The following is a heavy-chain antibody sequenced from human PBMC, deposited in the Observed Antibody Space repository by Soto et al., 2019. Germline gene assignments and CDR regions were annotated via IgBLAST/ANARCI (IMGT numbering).Heavy chain of an antibody. CDR2: IRSKAYDGTT. CDR3: TRAKQWDLPQPYGTDV. J-gene: IGHJ6*02. CDR1: GFTFGDYA. D-gene: IGHD1-26*01. Sequence: LRLSFTGSGFTFGDYAMSWFGQAPGKGLEWVGFIRSKAYDGTTEYAASVKGRFTISRDDSKSIAYLQMNSLKTEDTAVYYCTRAKQWDLPQPYGTDVWGQGTTGTVS. V-gene: IGHV3-49*03.